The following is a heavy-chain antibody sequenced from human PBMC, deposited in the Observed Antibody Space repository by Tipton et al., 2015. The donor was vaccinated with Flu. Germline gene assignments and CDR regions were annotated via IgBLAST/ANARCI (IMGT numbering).Heavy chain of an antibody. V-gene: IGHV4-4*08. CDR1: GFTFHDAW. D-gene: IGHD5-24*01. Sequence: LRLSCTASGFTFHDAWMSWVRQAPGKGLEWIGRVYPSGSTNYNPSLKSRVTISVDTSKNQFSLTLTSVTAADTAVYYCARPHRQFSDNAFDIWGQGTMVTVSS. CDR2: VYPSGST. J-gene: IGHJ3*02. CDR3: ARPHRQFSDNAFDI.